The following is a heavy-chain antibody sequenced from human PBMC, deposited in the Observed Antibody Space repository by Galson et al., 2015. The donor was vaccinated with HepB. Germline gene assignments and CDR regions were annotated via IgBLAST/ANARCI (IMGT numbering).Heavy chain of an antibody. CDR1: GGTFSSYA. CDR3: ARQPNWGDSNWYFDL. J-gene: IGHJ2*01. D-gene: IGHD7-27*01. V-gene: IGHV1-69*13. Sequence: SVKVSCKASGGTFSSYAISWVRQAPGQGLEWMGGIIPIFGTANYAQKFQGRVTITADESTSTAYMEPSSLRSEDTAVYYCARQPNWGDSNWYFDLWGRGTLVTVSS. CDR2: IIPIFGTA.